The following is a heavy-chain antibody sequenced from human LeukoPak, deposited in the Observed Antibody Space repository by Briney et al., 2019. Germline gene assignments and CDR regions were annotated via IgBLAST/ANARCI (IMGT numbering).Heavy chain of an antibody. J-gene: IGHJ5*02. Sequence: ASVKVSCKASGYTFTSYAMNWVRQAPGQGLEWMGWINTNTGNPTYAQGFTGRFAFSLDTSVSTAYLQICSLKAEDTAVYYCARGPQYCSSTSCYFPWFDPWGQGTLVTVSS. CDR1: GYTFTSYA. D-gene: IGHD2-2*01. V-gene: IGHV7-4-1*01. CDR2: INTNTGNP. CDR3: ARGPQYCSSTSCYFPWFDP.